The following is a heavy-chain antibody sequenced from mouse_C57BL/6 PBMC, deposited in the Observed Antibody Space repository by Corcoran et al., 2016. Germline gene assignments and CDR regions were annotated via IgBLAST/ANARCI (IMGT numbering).Heavy chain of an antibody. J-gene: IGHJ4*01. CDR1: GYTFTTYG. CDR2: INTYSGVP. V-gene: IGHV9-3*01. CDR3: ARVYDGYYRAMDY. D-gene: IGHD2-3*01. Sequence: QIQLVQSGPELKKPGETVKISCKASGYTFTTYGMSWVKQAPGKGLKWMGWINTYSGVPTYADDFKGRFAFSLETSASTAYLQINNIKNEDTATYFCARVYDGYYRAMDYWGQGTSVTVSS.